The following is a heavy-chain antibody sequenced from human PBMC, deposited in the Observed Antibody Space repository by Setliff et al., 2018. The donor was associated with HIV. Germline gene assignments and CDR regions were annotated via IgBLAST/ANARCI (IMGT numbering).Heavy chain of an antibody. CDR2: IYYSGST. D-gene: IGHD3-22*01. CDR3: AREGVDITMIVVVKGPLHAFDI. CDR1: GASISSTSYY. Sequence: SETLSLTCTVSGASISSTSYYWGWIRQPPGKGLEWIGSIYYSGSTYYNPSLKSRVTISVDTSKNQFSLKLSSVTAADTAVFYCAREGVDITMIVVVKGPLHAFDIWGQGTMVTVSS. V-gene: IGHV4-39*02. J-gene: IGHJ3*02.